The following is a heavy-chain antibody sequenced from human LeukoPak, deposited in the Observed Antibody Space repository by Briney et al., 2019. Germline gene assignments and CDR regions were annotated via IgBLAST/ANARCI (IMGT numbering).Heavy chain of an antibody. CDR1: GFTFSSYS. CDR3: ASLIAAALDY. CDR2: ISSSSSTI. V-gene: IGHV3-48*04. J-gene: IGHJ4*02. Sequence: SGGSLRLSCAASGFTFSSYSMNWVRQAPGKGLEWVSYISSSSSTIYYADSVKGRFTISRDNAKNSLYLQMNSLRAEDTAVYYCASLIAAALDYWGQGTLVTVSS. D-gene: IGHD6-13*01.